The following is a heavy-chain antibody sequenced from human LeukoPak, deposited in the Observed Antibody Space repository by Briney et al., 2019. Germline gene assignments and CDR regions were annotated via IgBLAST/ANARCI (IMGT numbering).Heavy chain of an antibody. Sequence: SLRLSCAASGFTFSSYGMHWVRQAPGKGLEWVAVIWYDGSNKYYADSVKGRFTISRDNSKNTLYLQMNSLRAEDTAVYYCARDRRRATPYAPDYWGQGTLVTVSS. D-gene: IGHD2/OR15-2a*01. CDR3: ARDRRRATPYAPDY. CDR1: GFTFSSYG. J-gene: IGHJ4*02. V-gene: IGHV3-33*01. CDR2: IWYDGSNK.